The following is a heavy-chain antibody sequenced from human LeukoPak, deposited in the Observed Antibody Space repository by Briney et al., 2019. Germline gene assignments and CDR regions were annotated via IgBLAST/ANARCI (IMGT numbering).Heavy chain of an antibody. J-gene: IGHJ6*02. CDR2: ISGSGGST. CDR1: GFTFSSYA. Sequence: PGGSLRLSCAASGFTFSSYAMSWDRQAPGKGLEWVSAISGSGGSTYYADSVKGRFTISRDNSKNTLYLQMNSLRAEDTAVYYCAKVSIAPRRYYYYGMDVWGQGTTVTVSS. CDR3: AKVSIAPRRYYYYGMDV. D-gene: IGHD6-6*01. V-gene: IGHV3-23*01.